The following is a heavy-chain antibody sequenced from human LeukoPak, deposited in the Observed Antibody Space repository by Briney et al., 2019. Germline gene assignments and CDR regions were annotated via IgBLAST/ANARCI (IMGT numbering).Heavy chain of an antibody. CDR2: ISGSGGST. Sequence: GGSLRLSCAASGFTFSSYAMSWVRQAPGKGLEWVSAISGSGGSTYYADSVKGRFTISRDNSKNTLYLQMNSLRAEDTAVYYCAKESITMVRGVRVYFDYWGQGTLGTVSS. CDR1: GFTFSSYA. V-gene: IGHV3-23*01. CDR3: AKESITMVRGVRVYFDY. D-gene: IGHD3-10*01. J-gene: IGHJ4*02.